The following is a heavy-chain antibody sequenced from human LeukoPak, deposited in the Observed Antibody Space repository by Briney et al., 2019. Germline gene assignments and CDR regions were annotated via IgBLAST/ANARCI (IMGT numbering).Heavy chain of an antibody. V-gene: IGHV4-30-4*01. CDR2: IYYIGST. D-gene: IGHD3-22*01. J-gene: IGHJ6*02. CDR1: GGPISSGDYY. Sequence: PSQTLSLTCTVSGGPISSGDYYWSWIRQPPGKALEWIGYIYYIGSTYYNPSLKSRVTISMDTSKNQFSLKLRSVTAADTAVYYCARDLYDSSGYYGMDVWGQGTTVTVSS. CDR3: ARDLYDSSGYYGMDV.